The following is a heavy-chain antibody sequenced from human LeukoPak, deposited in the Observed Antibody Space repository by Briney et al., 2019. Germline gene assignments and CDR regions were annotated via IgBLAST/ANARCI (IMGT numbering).Heavy chain of an antibody. D-gene: IGHD3-16*01. J-gene: IGHJ5*02. CDR1: GFTFSSYW. Sequence: GGSLRLSCAASGFTFSSYWIHWVRQAPGKGPEYISRITNDGGRTYYANSVKGRFTISRDNSKNTLYLEMGSLRTEDMAMYYCARDGGGSWGQGTLVTVSS. V-gene: IGHV3-64*01. CDR3: ARDGGGS. CDR2: ITNDGGRT.